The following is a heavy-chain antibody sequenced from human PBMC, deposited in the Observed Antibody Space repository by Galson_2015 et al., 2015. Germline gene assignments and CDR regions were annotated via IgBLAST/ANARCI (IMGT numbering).Heavy chain of an antibody. CDR3: ARDSISGSYLDY. V-gene: IGHV1-2*04. D-gene: IGHD1-26*01. Sequence: SVKVSCKASGYTFTGYYMHWVRQAPGQGLEWMGWINPNSGGTNYAQKFQGWVTMTRDTSISTAYMELSRLRSDDTAVYYCARDSISGSYLDYWGQETLVTVSS. CDR2: INPNSGGT. CDR1: GYTFTGYY. J-gene: IGHJ4*02.